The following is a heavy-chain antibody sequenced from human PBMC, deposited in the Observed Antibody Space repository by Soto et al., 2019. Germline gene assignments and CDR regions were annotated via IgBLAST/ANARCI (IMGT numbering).Heavy chain of an antibody. CDR2: VVVGSDNT. CDR3: ASEIDHYADFTH. V-gene: IGHV1-58*01. Sequence: SVKVSCKTSGFTFSKSSAQWMRQARGQRLEWIGWVVVGSDNTRYAQNFQDRVTITRDMSTSTSYMELSSLTSEDTAVYFCASEIDHYADFTHWGQGTPVTVSS. CDR1: GFTFSKSS. J-gene: IGHJ4*02. D-gene: IGHD4-17*01.